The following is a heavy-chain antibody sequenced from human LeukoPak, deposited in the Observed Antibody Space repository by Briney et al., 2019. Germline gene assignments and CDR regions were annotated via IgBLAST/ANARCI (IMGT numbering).Heavy chain of an antibody. D-gene: IGHD6-13*01. Sequence: HPGGSLRLSCAATGFTFSSYAMHWVRQAPGKGLEWVAVISYDGSNKYYADSVKGRFTISRDNSKNTLYLQMNSLRAEDTAVYYCAREPYSSSWTPFDYWGQGTLVTVSS. J-gene: IGHJ4*02. V-gene: IGHV3-30*04. CDR3: AREPYSSSWTPFDY. CDR1: GFTFSSYA. CDR2: ISYDGSNK.